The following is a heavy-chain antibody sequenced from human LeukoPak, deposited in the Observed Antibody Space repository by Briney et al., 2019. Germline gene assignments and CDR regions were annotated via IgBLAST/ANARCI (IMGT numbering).Heavy chain of an antibody. CDR2: IIPILGIA. D-gene: IGHD5-18*01. V-gene: IGHV1-69*04. CDR1: GGTFSSYA. Sequence: SVKVSCKASGGTFSSYAISWVRQAPGQGLEWMGRIIPILGIANYAQEFQGRVTITADKSTSTAYMELSSLRSEDTAVYYCARDRRGGIQYYYYGMDVWGQRTTVTVSS. CDR3: ARDRRGGIQYYYYGMDV. J-gene: IGHJ6*02.